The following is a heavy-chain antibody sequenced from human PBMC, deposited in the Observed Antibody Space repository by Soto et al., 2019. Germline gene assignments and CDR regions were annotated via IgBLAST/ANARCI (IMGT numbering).Heavy chain of an antibody. CDR1: GGSISSYY. V-gene: IGHV4-59*01. Sequence: SETLSLTCPVSGGSISSYYWSWIRQPPGKRLEWIGYIYYSGSTNYNPSLKSRVTISVDTSKNQFSLKLSSVTAADTAVYYCARYYCSSTSCYTNWFDPWGQGTLVTVSS. D-gene: IGHD2-2*02. CDR2: IYYSGST. CDR3: ARYYCSSTSCYTNWFDP. J-gene: IGHJ5*02.